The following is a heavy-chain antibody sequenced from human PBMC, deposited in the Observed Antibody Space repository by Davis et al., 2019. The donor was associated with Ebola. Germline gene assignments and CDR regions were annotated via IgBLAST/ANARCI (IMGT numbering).Heavy chain of an antibody. CDR1: GFVFSNYV. CDR3: TRHVSGDFWYFDL. J-gene: IGHJ2*01. CDR2: LGTSADT. Sequence: GGSLRLSCAASGFVFSNYVMSWVRQAPGKGLEWVSTLGTSADTYYADSVKGRFTVSRDNSNNTLFLQMNNLRAEDTAVYYCTRHVSGDFWYFDLWGRGTLVTVSS. V-gene: IGHV3-23*01. D-gene: IGHD4-17*01.